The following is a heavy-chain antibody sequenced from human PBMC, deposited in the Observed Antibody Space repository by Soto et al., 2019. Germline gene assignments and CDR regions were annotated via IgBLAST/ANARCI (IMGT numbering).Heavy chain of an antibody. V-gene: IGHV3-23*01. J-gene: IGHJ4*02. Sequence: EVQLLESGGGLVQPGGSLKVSCAASGFTFSNFAMNWVRQAPGKGLEWVSLINSGGESTYYADSVEGRFTISRDNSKNTLYLQMNSLGAEDTAVYFCASGAPTVGSIHLVLDYWGQGILVTVSS. CDR2: INSGGEST. CDR3: ASGAPTVGSIHLVLDY. D-gene: IGHD1-26*01. CDR1: GFTFSNFA.